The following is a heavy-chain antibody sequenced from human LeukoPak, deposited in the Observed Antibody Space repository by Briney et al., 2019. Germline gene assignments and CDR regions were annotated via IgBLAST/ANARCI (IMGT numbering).Heavy chain of an antibody. D-gene: IGHD2-21*01. CDR2: IRSKTHDGTT. V-gene: IGHV3-49*04. CDR1: GFTFADYN. J-gene: IGHJ4*02. CDR3: SGGQQYPYCAEFDY. Sequence: GGSLRLSCTASGFTFADYNMNWVRQAPGKGLEWVGYIRSKTHDGTTDYVASVKGRFTISRDDSKSIAYLEMTSLKSEDTAVYYCSGGQQYPYCAEFDYWGRGTLVTVSS.